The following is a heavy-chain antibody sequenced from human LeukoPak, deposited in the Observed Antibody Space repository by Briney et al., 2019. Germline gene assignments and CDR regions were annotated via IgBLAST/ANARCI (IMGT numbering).Heavy chain of an antibody. CDR2: ISYDGSNK. Sequence: GGSLRLSSAASGFTFSSYAMHWVRQAPGKGLEWVAVISYDGSNKYYADSVKGRFTISRDNSKNTLYLQMNSLRAEDTAVYYCARGGYSSGWYAGFYYYMDVWGKGTTVTVSS. CDR1: GFTFSSYA. V-gene: IGHV3-30*04. J-gene: IGHJ6*03. CDR3: ARGGYSSGWYAGFYYYMDV. D-gene: IGHD6-19*01.